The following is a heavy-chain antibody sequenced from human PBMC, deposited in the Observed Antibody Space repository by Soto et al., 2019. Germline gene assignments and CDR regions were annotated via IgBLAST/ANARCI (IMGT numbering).Heavy chain of an antibody. J-gene: IGHJ4*02. CDR1: GFSLTTSGVG. V-gene: IGHV2-5*02. Sequence: QITLNESGPTQVKPRQTLTLTCTFSGFSLTTSGVGVGWIRQSPGKAPEWLALIYWDDDKRYSPSLKSRLTITKDTSKNQVLLTMPDLDPADTATYYCAHRVLRTVFGLVTTTAIYFDFWGQGTPVAVSS. D-gene: IGHD3-3*01. CDR2: IYWDDDK. CDR3: AHRVLRTVFGLVTTTAIYFDF.